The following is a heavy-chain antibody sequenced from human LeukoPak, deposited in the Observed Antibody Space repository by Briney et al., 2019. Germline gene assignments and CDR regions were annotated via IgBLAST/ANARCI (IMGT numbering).Heavy chain of an antibody. CDR3: ARDLLRGVSDY. V-gene: IGHV3-74*01. Sequence: GGSLRLSCAASGFTFSSYWMHWVRQAPGKGLVWVSQINTDGTSTGYADSVKGRFTISRDNAKITLYLQMNSLRADDTAVYFCARDLLRGVSDYWGQGTLVTVSS. CDR1: GFTFSSYW. J-gene: IGHJ4*02. CDR2: INTDGTST. D-gene: IGHD3-10*01.